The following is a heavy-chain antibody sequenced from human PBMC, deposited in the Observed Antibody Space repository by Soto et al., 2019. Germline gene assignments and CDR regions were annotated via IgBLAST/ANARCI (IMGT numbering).Heavy chain of an antibody. Sequence: QVQLVQSGAEVKKPGSSVKVSCKTSRDTFNKYAFNWVRQAPGQGLEWMGWIIPIFSSRNYAEKFQGRVTITADDSTSTAYMELRSLRLEYTAVYYCARGETYLGVWGQGTTVTVSS. CDR3: ARGETYLGV. V-gene: IGHV1-69*01. D-gene: IGHD3-16*01. CDR2: IIPIFSSR. CDR1: RDTFNKYA. J-gene: IGHJ6*02.